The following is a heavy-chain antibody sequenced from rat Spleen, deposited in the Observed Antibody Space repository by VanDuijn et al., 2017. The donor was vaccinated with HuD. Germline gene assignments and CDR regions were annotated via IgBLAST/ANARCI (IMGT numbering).Heavy chain of an antibody. J-gene: IGHJ4*01. CDR3: ARALYYPHY. D-gene: IGHD1-1*01. V-gene: IGHV2-43*01. CDR1: GFSLTSYH. CDR2: MWSGGST. Sequence: QVQLKESGPGLVQPSQTLSLTCTVSGFSLTSYHVSWVRQPPGKGLEWMGVMWSGGSTAYNSALQSRLSISRDTSKSQVFIKMISLQTEDTAIYYCARALYYPHYWGQGASVTVSS.